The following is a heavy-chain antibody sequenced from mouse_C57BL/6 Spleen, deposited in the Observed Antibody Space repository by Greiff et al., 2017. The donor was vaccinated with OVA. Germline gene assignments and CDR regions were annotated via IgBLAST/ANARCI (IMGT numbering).Heavy chain of an antibody. D-gene: IGHD1-1*01. CDR2: IDPSDSET. Sequence: QVQLQQPGAELVRPGSSVKLSCKASGYTFTSYWMHWVKQRPIQGLEWIGNIDPSDSETHYNQKFKDKATLTVDKSSSTAYMQLSSLTSEDSAVYYCARGGYYGSAYWGQGTLVTVSA. CDR1: GYTFTSYW. J-gene: IGHJ3*01. CDR3: ARGGYYGSAY. V-gene: IGHV1-52*01.